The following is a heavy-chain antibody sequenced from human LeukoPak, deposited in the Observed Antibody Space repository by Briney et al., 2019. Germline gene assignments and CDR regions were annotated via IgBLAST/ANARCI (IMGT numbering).Heavy chain of an antibody. CDR2: INPSSSST. V-gene: IGHV1-46*01. D-gene: IGHD1-26*01. Sequence: ASVKVSCKASGYTLTSYYIHWVRQAPGQGLEWMAIINPSSSSTTYAQKFQGRVTITTDTSASTAYMELNSLTSEDMAVYYCAKEGLIVGTPRNYFDSWGQGTLVTVSS. J-gene: IGHJ4*02. CDR1: GYTLTSYY. CDR3: AKEGLIVGTPRNYFDS.